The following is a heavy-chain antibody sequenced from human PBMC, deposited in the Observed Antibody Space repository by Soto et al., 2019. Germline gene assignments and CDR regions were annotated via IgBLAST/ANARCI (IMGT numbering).Heavy chain of an antibody. CDR1: GYTFTSYG. Sequence: QVHLVQSGAEVKKPGASVTVSCKGSGYTFTSYGITWVRQAPGQGLEWMGWISAHNGNTDNAQKLQGRGTVTRDTSTSTAYMELRSLRSDDTAVYYCARGRYADYWGQGALVTVSS. CDR3: ARGRYADY. D-gene: IGHD1-1*01. V-gene: IGHV1-18*01. CDR2: ISAHNGNT. J-gene: IGHJ4*02.